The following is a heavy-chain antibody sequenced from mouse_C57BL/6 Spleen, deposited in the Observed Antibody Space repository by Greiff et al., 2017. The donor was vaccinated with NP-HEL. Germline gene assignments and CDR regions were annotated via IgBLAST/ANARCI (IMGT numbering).Heavy chain of an antibody. CDR1: GYTFTSYW. CDR2: IDPSDSYT. Sequence: QVQLQQPGAELVKPGASVKLSCKASGYTFTSYWMQWVKQRPGQGLEWIGEIDPSDSYTNYNQKFKGKATLTADTSSSTAYMQLSSLTSEDSAVYYCERDYYGSRGGFAYWGQGTLVTVSA. J-gene: IGHJ3*01. V-gene: IGHV1-50*01. D-gene: IGHD1-1*01. CDR3: ERDYYGSRGGFAY.